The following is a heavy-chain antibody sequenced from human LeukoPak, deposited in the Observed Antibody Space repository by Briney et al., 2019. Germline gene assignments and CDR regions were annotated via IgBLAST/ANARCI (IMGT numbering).Heavy chain of an antibody. J-gene: IGHJ4*02. Sequence: GSLRLSCTASRFTFSTYAMSWVRQAPGKGLEWVSSISGSGDTTYYTGSVKGRVTISRDNSKNALYLQMSSLRAEDTAVYYCAKSQRNDQQVVQRIDYWGQGTLVTVSS. V-gene: IGHV3-23*01. CDR3: AKSQRNDQQVVQRIDY. D-gene: IGHD2-2*01. CDR1: RFTFSTYA. CDR2: ISGSGDTT.